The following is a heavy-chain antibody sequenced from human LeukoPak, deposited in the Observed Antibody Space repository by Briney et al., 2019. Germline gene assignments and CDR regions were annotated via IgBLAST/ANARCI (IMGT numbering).Heavy chain of an antibody. CDR2: ITPTDST. CDR3: ARDLQITRRPGSIDY. CDR1: GYSLTRYY. V-gene: IGHV1-46*01. D-gene: IGHD3-10*01. Sequence: ASVKVSCKASGYSLTRYYIHWVRQAPGQGLEWMGIITPTDSTNYAQKFQGRVTMTRDMSTNTVYMELSSLRSEDTAVYYCARDLQITRRPGSIDYWGQGTLVTVSS. J-gene: IGHJ4*02.